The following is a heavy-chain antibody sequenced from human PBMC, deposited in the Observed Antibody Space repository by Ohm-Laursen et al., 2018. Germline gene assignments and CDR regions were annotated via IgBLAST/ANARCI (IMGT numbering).Heavy chain of an antibody. D-gene: IGHD6-13*01. CDR1: GFTFSSYS. J-gene: IGHJ6*02. CDR3: ARDRYGIAAAGDDFEDYYYYGMDV. Sequence: GSLRLSCTASGFTFSSYSMNWVRQAPGKGLEWVSSISSSSSYIYYADSVKGRFTISRDNAKNSLYLQMNSLRAEDTAVYYCARDRYGIAAAGDDFEDYYYYGMDVWGQGTTVTVSS. CDR2: ISSSSSYI. V-gene: IGHV3-21*01.